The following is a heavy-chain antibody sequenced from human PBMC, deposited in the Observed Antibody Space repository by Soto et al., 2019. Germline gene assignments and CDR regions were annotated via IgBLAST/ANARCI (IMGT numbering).Heavy chain of an antibody. V-gene: IGHV3-30*03. D-gene: IGHD3-22*01. CDR1: GFTFSSYG. J-gene: IGHJ4*02. CDR2: ISYDGSNK. Sequence: GGSLRLSCAASGFTFSSYGMHWVRQAPGKGLEWVAVISYDGSNKYYADSVKGRFTISRDNSKNTLYLQMNSLRAEDTAVYYCAIQGVYYYDSSGYFRHWGQGTLVTVSS. CDR3: AIQGVYYYDSSGYFRH.